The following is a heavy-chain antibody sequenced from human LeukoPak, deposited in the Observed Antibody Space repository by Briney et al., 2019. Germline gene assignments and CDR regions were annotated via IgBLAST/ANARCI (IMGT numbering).Heavy chain of an antibody. V-gene: IGHV1-2*02. CDR2: INPNSGGT. CDR3: ARVGVEMASHGWFDP. CDR1: GYTFTGYY. J-gene: IGHJ5*02. D-gene: IGHD5-24*01. Sequence: ASVKVSCKASGYTFTGYYMHWVRQAPGQGLEWMGWINPNSGGTNYAQKFQGRVTMTRDMSISTAYMELSRLRSDDTAVYYCARVGVEMASHGWFDPWGQGTLVTVSS.